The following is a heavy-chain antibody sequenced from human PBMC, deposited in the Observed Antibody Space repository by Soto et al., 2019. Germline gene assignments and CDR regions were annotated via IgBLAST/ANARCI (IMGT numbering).Heavy chain of an antibody. J-gene: IGHJ6*02. D-gene: IGHD3-3*01. Sequence: ASVKVSCKASGYTFTGYYMHWVRQAPGQGLEWIGWINPNSGGTNYAQKFQGRVTMTRDTSISTAYMELSRLRSDDTAVYYYARGSSYYDFWSGSHLYYGMDVWGQGTTVTVSS. CDR2: INPNSGGT. V-gene: IGHV1-2*02. CDR1: GYTFTGYY. CDR3: ARGSSYYDFWSGSHLYYGMDV.